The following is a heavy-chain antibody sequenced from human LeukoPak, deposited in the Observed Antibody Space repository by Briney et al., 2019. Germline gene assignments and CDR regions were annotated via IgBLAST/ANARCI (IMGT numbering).Heavy chain of an antibody. J-gene: IGHJ3*02. Sequence: SETLSLTCTVSGGSISSYYWSWIRQPPGKGLEWIGYIYTNGSTNYNPSLKSRVTISVDTSKNQFSLKLSSVTAADTAVYYCARRTGYPDAFDIWGQGTMVTVSS. CDR1: GGSISSYY. D-gene: IGHD3/OR15-3a*01. V-gene: IGHV4-4*09. CDR2: IYTNGST. CDR3: ARRTGYPDAFDI.